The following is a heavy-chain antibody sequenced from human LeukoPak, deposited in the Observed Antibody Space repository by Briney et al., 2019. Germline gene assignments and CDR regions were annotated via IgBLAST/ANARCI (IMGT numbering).Heavy chain of an antibody. CDR2: IYYSGST. D-gene: IGHD1-20*01. J-gene: IGHJ6*03. CDR3: AGITGTEDYYYMDV. CDR1: GGSISSYY. V-gene: IGHV4-59*12. Sequence: SETLSLTCTVSGGSISSYYWSWIRQPPGKGLEWIGYIYYSGSTNYNPSLKSRVTISVDTSKNQFSLKLSSVTAADTAVYYCAGITGTEDYYYMDVWGKGTTVTVSS.